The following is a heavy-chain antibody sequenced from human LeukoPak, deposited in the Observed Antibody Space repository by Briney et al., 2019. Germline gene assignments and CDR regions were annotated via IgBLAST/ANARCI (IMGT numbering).Heavy chain of an antibody. J-gene: IGHJ4*02. Sequence: ASVKVSCKASGYTFTSYAMHWVRQAPGQRLEWMGWINAGNGNTKYSQKFQGRVTITRDTSASTAYMEPSSLRSEDTAVYYCARSRLRSEGYYFDYWGQGTLVTVSS. CDR3: ARSRLRSEGYYFDY. CDR1: GYTFTSYA. CDR2: INAGNGNT. D-gene: IGHD4-17*01. V-gene: IGHV1-3*01.